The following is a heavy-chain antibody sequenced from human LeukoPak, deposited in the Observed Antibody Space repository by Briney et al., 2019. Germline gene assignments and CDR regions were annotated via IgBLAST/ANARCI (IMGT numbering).Heavy chain of an antibody. CDR2: IYYSGNT. J-gene: IGHJ4*02. D-gene: IGHD3-3*01. CDR1: GGTIDNYY. V-gene: IGHV4-59*01. Sequence: WETLSLTCTVSGGTIDNYYWSWIRQPPGKGLEWIGYIYYSGNTYYIPSLESRVTISVDRSKNQFSLKLSSVTAADTAVYYCARHLWSAYQKFEYWCQGKLVTVSS. CDR3: ARHLWSAYQKFEY.